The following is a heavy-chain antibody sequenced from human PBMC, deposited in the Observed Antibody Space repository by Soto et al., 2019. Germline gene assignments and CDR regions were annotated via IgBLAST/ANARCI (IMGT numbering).Heavy chain of an antibody. CDR1: GFTFSSYA. V-gene: IGHV3-23*01. J-gene: IGHJ6*03. D-gene: IGHD3-10*01. CDR3: AKGSTTMLYYYYYYMDV. CDR2: ISGSGGST. Sequence: EVQLLESGGGLVQPGGSLRLSCAASGFTFSSYAMSWVRQAPGKGLEWGSAISGSGGSTYYADSVKGRFTISRDNSKNTLYLQMNSLRDEDTAVYYCAKGSTTMLYYYYYYMDVWGKGTTVTVSS.